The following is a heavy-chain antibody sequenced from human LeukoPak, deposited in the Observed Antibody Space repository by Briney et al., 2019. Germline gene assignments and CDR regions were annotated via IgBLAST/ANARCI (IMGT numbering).Heavy chain of an antibody. CDR2: IYTSGST. CDR1: GGSISSYY. J-gene: IGHJ6*02. D-gene: IGHD2-2*01. CDR3: AREGGVPAAYYYYGMDV. Sequence: SETLSLTCTVSGGSISSYYWSWIRQPPGKGLEWIGYIYTSGSTNYNPSLKSRVTISVDTSKNQFSLKLSSVTAADTAVYYCAREGGVPAAYYYYGMDVWGQGTTVTVSS. V-gene: IGHV4-4*09.